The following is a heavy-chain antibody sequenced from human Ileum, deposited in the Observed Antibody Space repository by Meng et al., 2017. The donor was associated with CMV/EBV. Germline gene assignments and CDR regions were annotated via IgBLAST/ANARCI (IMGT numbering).Heavy chain of an antibody. CDR3: ARGQTVRGFEY. CDR2: IYTGGPT. D-gene: IGHD3-10*01. CDR1: SASISPYY. V-gene: IGHV4-4*07. J-gene: IGHJ4*02. Sequence: QSRLRAWGPGRVKPSATFSLTGTVSSASISPYYWNWIRQPAGKGLEWIGRIYTGGPTDYNPSLKSRVTMSVDTSKNQFFLNLSSVTAADTAVYYCARGQTVRGFEYWGLGILVTVSS.